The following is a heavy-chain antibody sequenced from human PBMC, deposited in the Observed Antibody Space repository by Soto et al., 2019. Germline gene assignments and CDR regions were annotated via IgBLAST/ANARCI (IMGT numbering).Heavy chain of an antibody. V-gene: IGHV1-2*02. CDR2: INPNSDDT. D-gene: IGHD6-13*01. CDR3: ARDSAAGAGIGWDY. Sequence: ALVKVSCKASGYIFTDYYIHWVRQAPGQGLEWMGWINPNSDDTRYAQKFRGRVTVTMDTSISTAYMDLSRLTSDDTAVYYCARDSAAGAGIGWDYWGQGTLVTVSS. J-gene: IGHJ4*01. CDR1: GYIFTDYY.